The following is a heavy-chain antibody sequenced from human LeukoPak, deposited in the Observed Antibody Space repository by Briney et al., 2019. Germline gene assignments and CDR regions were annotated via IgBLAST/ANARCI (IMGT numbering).Heavy chain of an antibody. D-gene: IGHD5-18*01. CDR2: ISIDGSKK. CDR1: GFTFSSYA. V-gene: IGHV3-30*04. CDR3: AKMDTAMVSFDY. Sequence: PGGSLRLSCAASGFTFSSYAMHWVRQAPGKGLEWVAVISIDGSKKNYADFVKGRFTISRDNSKNTLYLQMNSLRAEDTAVYYCAKMDTAMVSFDYWGQGTLVTVSS. J-gene: IGHJ4*02.